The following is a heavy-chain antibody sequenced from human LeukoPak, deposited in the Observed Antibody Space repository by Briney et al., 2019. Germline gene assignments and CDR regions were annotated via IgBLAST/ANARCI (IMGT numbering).Heavy chain of an antibody. CDR2: ISGSGGST. Sequence: PGGSLRLSCAASGFTVSNNYMSWVRQAPGKGLEWVSAISGSGGSTYYADSVKGRFTISRDNSKNTLYLQMNSLRAEDTAVYYCAKDREKYCSGGSCYSSFDYWGQGTLVTVSS. CDR3: AKDREKYCSGGSCYSSFDY. CDR1: GFTVSNNY. D-gene: IGHD2-15*01. V-gene: IGHV3-23*01. J-gene: IGHJ4*02.